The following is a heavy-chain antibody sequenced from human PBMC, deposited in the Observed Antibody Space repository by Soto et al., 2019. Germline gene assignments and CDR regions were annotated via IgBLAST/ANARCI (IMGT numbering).Heavy chain of an antibody. CDR2: ACNAGDST. CDR3: ARLGRQTAMINSWLDP. J-gene: IGHJ5*02. CDR1: GLTFRAYW. Sequence: PGGSLRLSCAASGLTFRAYWVICVRQAPGKGLVCVSRACNAGDSTLHAASVTGRFTISVDTSKKQFSLRLSSVIAADTAVYYCARLGRQTAMINSWLDPWGQGTLVTVSS. V-gene: IGHV3-74*03. D-gene: IGHD2-21*02.